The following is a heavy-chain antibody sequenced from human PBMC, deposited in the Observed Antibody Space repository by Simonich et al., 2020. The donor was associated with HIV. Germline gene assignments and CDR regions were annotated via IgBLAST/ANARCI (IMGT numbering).Heavy chain of an antibody. J-gene: IGHJ4*02. Sequence: QVQLQQWGAGLLKPSETLSLTCAVYGGSLGGYYWSWIRQPPGKGLEWFGEINHSGINNDKSSLNSRATISVDKSKNQFSLKLSSVTAADTAIYYCARRDRELILYFDYWGQGNLVTVSS. CDR3: ARRDRELILYFDY. CDR1: GGSLGGYY. V-gene: IGHV4-34*04. CDR2: INHSGIN. D-gene: IGHD3-3*01.